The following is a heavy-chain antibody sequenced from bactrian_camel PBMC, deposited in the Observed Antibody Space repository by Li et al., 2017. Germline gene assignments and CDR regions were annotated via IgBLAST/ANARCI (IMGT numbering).Heavy chain of an antibody. V-gene: IGHV3S55*01. D-gene: IGHD1*01. J-gene: IGHJ6*01. CDR1: GLSLAGTH. CDR3: AARSVGWCPLFEHWLGKRAYTPGGYFAN. Sequence: HVQLVESGGGSVAAGGSLRLSCTASGLSLAGTHLGWYRQTPGNECDLVVGIDSSGSTYYDDSVKDRFTASLDGAKNILYLQMNSLKPEDTAVYYCAARSVGWCPLFEHWLGKRAYTPGGYFANWGQGTQVTVS. CDR2: IDSSGST.